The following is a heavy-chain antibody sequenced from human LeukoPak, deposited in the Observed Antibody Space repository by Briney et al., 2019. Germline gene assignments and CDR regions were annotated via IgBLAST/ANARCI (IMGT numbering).Heavy chain of an antibody. CDR1: GYTFTSYY. V-gene: IGHV1-46*01. D-gene: IGHD2-2*02. J-gene: IGHJ3*02. Sequence: SVKVSCKASGYTFTSYYMHRVRQAPGQGLEWMGIINPSGGSTSYAQKFQGRVTMTRDTSTSTVYMELNSLRAEDTAVYYCAKDVARYCSSTSCYSAFDIWGQGTMVTVSS. CDR2: INPSGGST. CDR3: AKDVARYCSSTSCYSAFDI.